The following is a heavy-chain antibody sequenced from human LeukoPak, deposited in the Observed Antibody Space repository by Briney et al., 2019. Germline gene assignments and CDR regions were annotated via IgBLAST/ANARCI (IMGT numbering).Heavy chain of an antibody. V-gene: IGHV3-23*01. CDR3: AKILSTEHFDY. D-gene: IGHD3-10*01. CDR2: ISGSGGST. Sequence: GGSLRLSCAASGFTFSNAWMSWVRQAPGKGLEWVSAISGSGGSTYYADSVKGRFTISRDNSKNTLYLQMNSLRAEDTAVYYCAKILSTEHFDYWGQGTLVTVSS. J-gene: IGHJ4*02. CDR1: GFTFSNAW.